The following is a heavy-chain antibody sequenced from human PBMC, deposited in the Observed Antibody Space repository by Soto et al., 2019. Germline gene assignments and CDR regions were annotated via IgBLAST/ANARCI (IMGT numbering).Heavy chain of an antibody. CDR2: INHSGRV. D-gene: IGHD3-22*01. CDR3: STRAYDTNGYYRFDP. V-gene: IGHV4-34*01. CDR1: GGSLSGHS. Sequence: SETLSLTCAVYGGSLSGHSWTWIRQSPGKGLEWIGDINHSGRVNYSPSLKSRVTISLDTSKSQFSLTLSAVTAADTAMYYCSTRAYDTNGYYRFDPWGQGTLVTVSS. J-gene: IGHJ5*01.